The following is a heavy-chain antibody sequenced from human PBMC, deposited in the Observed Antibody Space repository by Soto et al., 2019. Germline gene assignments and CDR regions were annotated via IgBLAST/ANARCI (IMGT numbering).Heavy chain of an antibody. CDR3: ARDRYFYDSRGYYRTLDS. Sequence: SETLCLTWSIAGGSCGDDGGSWIRQSPGKGLEWIGYIFHSGITDYNPSVKSRVTISIDKSRNLFSLTLTSVTAADTAVYYCARDRYFYDSRGYYRTLDSWGQGTLVTVSS. J-gene: IGHJ5*01. D-gene: IGHD3-22*01. V-gene: IGHV4-59*01. CDR1: GGSCGDDG. CDR2: IFHSGIT.